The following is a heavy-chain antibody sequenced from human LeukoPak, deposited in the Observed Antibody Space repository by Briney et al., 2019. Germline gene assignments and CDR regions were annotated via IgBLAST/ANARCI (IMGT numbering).Heavy chain of an antibody. V-gene: IGHV4-34*01. D-gene: IGHD3-9*01. Sequence: SETLSLTCAVYGGSFSGYYWSWIRQPPGKGLEWIGEINHSGSTNYNPSLKSRVTISVDTSKNQFSLKLSSVTAADTAVYYCARHPRFPRNDILTGYYPHAFDIWGQGTMVTVSS. J-gene: IGHJ3*02. CDR3: ARHPRFPRNDILTGYYPHAFDI. CDR2: INHSGST. CDR1: GGSFSGYY.